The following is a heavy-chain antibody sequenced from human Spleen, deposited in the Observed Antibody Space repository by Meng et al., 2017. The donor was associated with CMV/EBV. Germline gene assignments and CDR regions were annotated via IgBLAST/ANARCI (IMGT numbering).Heavy chain of an antibody. V-gene: IGHV1-18*01. CDR1: GYDFTGYG. J-gene: IGHJ4*02. D-gene: IGHD3-10*01. CDR3: ARYQRRGSTKVDY. Sequence: CKPTGYDFTGYGISRERRDPGRGVEWMGWVNTCNSDTNYAQKFQGRATMTTDTSTSTAYMELRSLGSDDTAVYYCARYQRRGSTKVDYWGQGTLVTVSS. CDR2: VNTCNSDT.